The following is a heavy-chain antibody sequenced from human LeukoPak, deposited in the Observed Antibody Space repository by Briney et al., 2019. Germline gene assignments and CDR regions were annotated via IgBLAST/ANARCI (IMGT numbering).Heavy chain of an antibody. V-gene: IGHV1-18*01. CDR1: GYSFTTYD. CDR3: ARAGATLTSHFDN. D-gene: IGHD4-17*01. J-gene: IGHJ4*02. CDR2: ISGSNGKT. Sequence: ASVKVSCKTSGYSFTTYDVSWVRQAPGQGLQWMGWISGSNGKTNYLQSFQGRLTLTTDTSTSTAYMELRSLRSDDTAIYYCARAGATLTSHFDNWGRGALVIVSS.